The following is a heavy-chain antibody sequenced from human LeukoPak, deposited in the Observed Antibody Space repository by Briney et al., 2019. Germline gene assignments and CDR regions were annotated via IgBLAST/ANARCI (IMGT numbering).Heavy chain of an antibody. CDR1: RYTFTVYY. Sequence: ASVKVSCKASRYTFTVYYMHWVRQAPGQGLEWMGWINPNSGGTNYAQKFQGRVTMTRDTSISTAYMELNRLRSDDTAVYYCAREIRADIVATDRYNWFDPWGQGTLVTVSS. V-gene: IGHV1-2*02. J-gene: IGHJ5*02. D-gene: IGHD5-12*01. CDR2: INPNSGGT. CDR3: AREIRADIVATDRYNWFDP.